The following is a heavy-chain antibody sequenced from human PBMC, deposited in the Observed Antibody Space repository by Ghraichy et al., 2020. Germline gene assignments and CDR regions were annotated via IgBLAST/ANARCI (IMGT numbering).Heavy chain of an antibody. Sequence: SETLSLTCAVYGGSFLGYYWSWSRPPPGKGLEWIGEINHRGSTNYNPSLKSRVTISVDTSKNQFSLKLSSVTAADTAVYYCARGVNGPWFYYYYYYMDVWGKGTTVTVSS. CDR1: GGSFLGYY. CDR3: ARGVNGPWFYYYYYYMDV. D-gene: IGHD3-10*01. V-gene: IGHV4-34*01. J-gene: IGHJ6*03. CDR2: INHRGST.